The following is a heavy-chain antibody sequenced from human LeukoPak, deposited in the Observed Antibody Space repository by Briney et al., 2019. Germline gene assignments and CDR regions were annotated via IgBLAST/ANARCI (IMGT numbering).Heavy chain of an antibody. Sequence: GGSLRLSCAASGFTFSSYAMHWVRQAPGKGLEWVAVISYDGSNKYYADSVKGRFTISRDNSKNTLYLQMNSLRAEDTAVYYCARDIYGSGSYYYYYYGMDVWGQGTTVTVSS. CDR3: ARDIYGSGSYYYYYYGMDV. CDR2: ISYDGSNK. J-gene: IGHJ6*02. V-gene: IGHV3-30-3*01. D-gene: IGHD3-10*01. CDR1: GFTFSSYA.